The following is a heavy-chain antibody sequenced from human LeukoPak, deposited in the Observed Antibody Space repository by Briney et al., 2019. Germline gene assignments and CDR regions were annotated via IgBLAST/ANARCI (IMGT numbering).Heavy chain of an antibody. CDR3: ARDGKPYYDFWSGYYYYFDY. Sequence: GASLKVSFKAPGYTLTGYYMHWVRQAPGQGVEWMGWINPNSGGTNYAQKFQGRVTMTRDTSISTAYMELSRLRSDDTAVYYCARDGKPYYDFWSGYYYYFDYWGQGTLVTVSS. D-gene: IGHD3-3*01. CDR2: INPNSGGT. J-gene: IGHJ4*02. V-gene: IGHV1-2*02. CDR1: GYTLTGYY.